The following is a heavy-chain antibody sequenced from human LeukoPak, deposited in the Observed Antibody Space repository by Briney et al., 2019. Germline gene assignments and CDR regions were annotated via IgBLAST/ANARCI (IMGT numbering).Heavy chain of an antibody. D-gene: IGHD3-10*01. CDR2: ISTTGST. Sequence: SETLSLTCTGSGGSINNPNYYWSWIRQPAGKGLEWIGRISTTGSTSYGPSLKSRVIISIDTSKNQFSLRLSSATAADTAVYYCASHQYGSGSYYHDYWGQGALVTVSS. CDR3: ASHQYGSGSYYHDY. CDR1: GGSINNPNYY. V-gene: IGHV4-61*02. J-gene: IGHJ4*02.